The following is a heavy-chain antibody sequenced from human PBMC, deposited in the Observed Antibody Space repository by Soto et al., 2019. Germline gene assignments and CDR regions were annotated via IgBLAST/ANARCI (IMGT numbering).Heavy chain of an antibody. J-gene: IGHJ4*02. CDR1: GGSVSNSNYY. V-gene: IGHV4-39*01. CDR2: VYYRGRS. CDR3: VSQRTSVLTQAYFDY. D-gene: IGHD2-8*01. Sequence: SLTCTVSGGSVSNSNYYWGWIRQSPGKGLEWIGSVYYRGRSYSKSSVKSRVTISVDTSKNQFSLNLNSVTASDTAVYFCVSQRTSVLTQAYFDYWGPGAMVTVYS.